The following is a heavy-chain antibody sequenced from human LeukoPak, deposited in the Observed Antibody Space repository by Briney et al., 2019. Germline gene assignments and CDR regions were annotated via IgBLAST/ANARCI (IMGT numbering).Heavy chain of an antibody. CDR2: VSYSGRT. J-gene: IGHJ2*01. V-gene: IGHV4-59*01. Sequence: PSETLSLTCTVSGGSITNYYWNWIRQPPGKDLEWIGCVSYSGRTHYSSALQSRVTISVDTSKNQFSLNLRSVTAADTAVYYCARPGRQDAYNGHYWYFDLWGRGTLVTVSS. CDR3: ARPGRQDAYNGHYWYFDL. D-gene: IGHD5-24*01. CDR1: GGSITNYY.